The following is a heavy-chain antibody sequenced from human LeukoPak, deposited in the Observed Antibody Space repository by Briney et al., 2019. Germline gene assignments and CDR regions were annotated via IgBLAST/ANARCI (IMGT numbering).Heavy chain of an antibody. Sequence: PGGSLRLSCAASGFTFSSYGMHWVRQAPGRGLEWVGDISYERDNRYYTDSVKGGFTLSRDKSKNTLYLQVKSLRAEDTAVFYCARERYCSGVTCYSDAFDIWGQETMVTVSS. CDR2: ISYERDNR. CDR1: GFTFSSYG. J-gene: IGHJ3*02. CDR3: ARERYCSGVTCYSDAFDI. D-gene: IGHD2-15*01. V-gene: IGHV3-30*03.